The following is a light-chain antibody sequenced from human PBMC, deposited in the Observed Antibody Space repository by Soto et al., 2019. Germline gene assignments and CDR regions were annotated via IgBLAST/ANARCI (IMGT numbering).Light chain of an antibody. CDR2: DVS. Sequence: QSVLAQPPSASGFPVQSVTISCTGTSSDVGGFNYVSWYQQHPGKAPNLMIYDVSKRPSGVPDRFSGSKSGNSASLTVSGLQAEDEADYYCSSFAGNNIMVLGGSTKVTLL. J-gene: IGLJ2*01. CDR1: SSDVGGFNY. V-gene: IGLV2-8*01. CDR3: SSFAGNNIMV.